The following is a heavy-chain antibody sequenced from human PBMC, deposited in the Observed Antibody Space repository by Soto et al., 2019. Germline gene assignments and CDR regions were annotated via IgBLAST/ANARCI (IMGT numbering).Heavy chain of an antibody. CDR3: ARGGYSYGRNWFDP. D-gene: IGHD5-18*01. J-gene: IGHJ5*02. Sequence: ASVNVSCKSSGYMFTGYDIHWVRQAPGQGLEWMGWINPNTGDTNYALKFQGWVTMTRDTSISTAYMELTRLKSDDTALYYCARGGYSYGRNWFDPWGQGTLVTVSS. CDR1: GYMFTGYD. CDR2: INPNTGDT. V-gene: IGHV1-2*04.